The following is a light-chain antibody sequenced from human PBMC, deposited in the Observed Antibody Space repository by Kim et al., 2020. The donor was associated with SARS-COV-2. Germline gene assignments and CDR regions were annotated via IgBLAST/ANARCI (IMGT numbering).Light chain of an antibody. CDR3: GTWDTSLSAAV. Sequence: GQKVTISCSGSSSNIESNYVSWYQQLPGTAPKLLIYDNGERPSGIPDRFSDSKSGTSATLGITGLQTGDEADYYCGTWDTSLSAAVFGGGTKLTVL. CDR1: SSNIESNY. J-gene: IGLJ3*02. CDR2: DNG. V-gene: IGLV1-51*01.